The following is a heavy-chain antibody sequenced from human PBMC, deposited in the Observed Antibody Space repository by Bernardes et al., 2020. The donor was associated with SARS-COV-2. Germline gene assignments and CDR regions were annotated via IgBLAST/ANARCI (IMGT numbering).Heavy chain of an antibody. V-gene: IGHV3-7*01. CDR1: GFTFSNYW. CDR2: IKQDVSDK. D-gene: IGHD2-21*01. J-gene: IGHJ4*02. CDR3: ARDGDGYFDY. Sequence: GGSLRLSCEASGFTFSNYWMSWVRQAPGKGLEWVANIKQDVSDKYYVDSVKGRFTISRDNAKNSLYLQMNSLRAEDTAVYFCARDGDGYFDYWGQGTLVTVSS.